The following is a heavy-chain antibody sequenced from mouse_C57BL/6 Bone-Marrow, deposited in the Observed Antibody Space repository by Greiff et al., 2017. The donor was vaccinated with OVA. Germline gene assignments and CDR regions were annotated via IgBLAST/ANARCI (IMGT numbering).Heavy chain of an antibody. D-gene: IGHD3-3*01. CDR2: INPSSGDT. J-gene: IGHJ1*03. V-gene: IGHV1-4*01. CDR1: GYTFTSYT. CDR3: AREGDFPGYFDV. Sequence: QVQLKESGAELVRPGASVKMSCKASGYTFTSYTMHWVKQRPGQGLEWIGYINPSSGDTKYNQKFKDKATLTTDKSSSTAYMQLSSLTSEDSAVYYCAREGDFPGYFDVWGTGTTVTVSS.